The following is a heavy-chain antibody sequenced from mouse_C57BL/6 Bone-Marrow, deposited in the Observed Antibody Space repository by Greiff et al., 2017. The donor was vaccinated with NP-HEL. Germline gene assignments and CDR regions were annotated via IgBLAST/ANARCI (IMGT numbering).Heavy chain of an antibody. CDR2: IYPGSGST. V-gene: IGHV1-55*01. D-gene: IGHD2-12*01. Sequence: VQLQQPGAELVKPGASVKMSCKASGYTFTSYWITWVKQRPGQGLEWIGDIYPGSGSTNYNEKFKSKATLTVDTSSSTAYMQLSSLTSEDSAVYYCARKGYSYAYAMDYWGQGTSVTVSS. CDR3: ARKGYSYAYAMDY. CDR1: GYTFTSYW. J-gene: IGHJ4*01.